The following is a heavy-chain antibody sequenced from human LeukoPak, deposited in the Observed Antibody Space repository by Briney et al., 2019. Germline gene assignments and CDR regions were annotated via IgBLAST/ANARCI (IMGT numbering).Heavy chain of an antibody. CDR1: GFTFSSYA. D-gene: IGHD3-3*01. V-gene: IGHV3-30*04. CDR3: ARGQLYDFDHYFDY. J-gene: IGHJ4*02. Sequence: PGGSLRLSCAASGFTFSSYAMHWVRQAPGKGLEWVAVISYDGSNKYYADSVKGRFTISRDNSKNTLYLQMNSLRAEDTAVYYCARGQLYDFDHYFDYWGQGTLVTVSS. CDR2: ISYDGSNK.